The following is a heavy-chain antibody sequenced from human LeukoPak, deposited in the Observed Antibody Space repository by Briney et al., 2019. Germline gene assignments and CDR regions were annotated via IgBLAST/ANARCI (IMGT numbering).Heavy chain of an antibody. CDR2: INPSGGST. Sequence: ASVKVSCKASRYTFTSYYMHWVRQAPGQGLEWMGIINPSGGSTSYAQKFQGRVTMTRDMSTSTVYMELSSLRSEDTAVYYCARSPRGYCSGGSCSLPRFDPWGQGSLVTVSS. CDR1: RYTFTSYY. V-gene: IGHV1-46*01. J-gene: IGHJ5*02. D-gene: IGHD2-15*01. CDR3: ARSPRGYCSGGSCSLPRFDP.